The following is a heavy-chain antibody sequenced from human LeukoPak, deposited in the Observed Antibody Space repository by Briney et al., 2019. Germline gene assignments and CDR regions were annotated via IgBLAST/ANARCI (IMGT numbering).Heavy chain of an antibody. Sequence: SVKVSCKASGGTFSSYAISWVRQAPGQGLEWMGRIIPILGIANYAQKFQGRVTITADKSTSTAYMELSSLRSKDTAVYYCAKVRSGWYLSLFDYWGQGTLVTVSS. J-gene: IGHJ4*02. D-gene: IGHD6-19*01. CDR3: AKVRSGWYLSLFDY. V-gene: IGHV1-69*04. CDR2: IIPILGIA. CDR1: GGTFSSYA.